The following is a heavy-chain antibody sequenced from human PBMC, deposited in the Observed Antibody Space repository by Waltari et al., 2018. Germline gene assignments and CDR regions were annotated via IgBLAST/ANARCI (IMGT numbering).Heavy chain of an antibody. V-gene: IGHV4-34*01. CDR2: INHSEGT. J-gene: IGHJ5*02. CDR3: ARGRRWQEFSS. D-gene: IGHD3-3*01. CDR1: GASFSGFY. Sequence: QVQLQQWGAGLLKPSETLSLTCTVYGASFSGFYWIWIRQPPGKGLEWIGEINHSEGTNYNPSLKSRFTISIDTSKKHFSLKLNSVTAADTAVYYCARGRRWQEFSSWGQGTLVTVSS.